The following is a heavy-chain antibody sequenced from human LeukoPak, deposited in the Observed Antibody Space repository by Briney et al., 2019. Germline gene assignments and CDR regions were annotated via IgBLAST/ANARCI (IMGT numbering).Heavy chain of an antibody. CDR2: IKQDGSEK. D-gene: IGHD3-3*01. CDR1: GFTFSSYW. CDR3: ARDTFYDFWSGRGIEH. J-gene: IGHJ1*01. Sequence: GGSLRLSCAASGFTFSSYWMSWVRQAPGKGLEWVANIKQDGSEKYYVDSVKGRFTISRDNAKNSLYLQMNSLRAEDTAVYYCARDTFYDFWSGRGIEHWGQGTLVTVSS. V-gene: IGHV3-7*01.